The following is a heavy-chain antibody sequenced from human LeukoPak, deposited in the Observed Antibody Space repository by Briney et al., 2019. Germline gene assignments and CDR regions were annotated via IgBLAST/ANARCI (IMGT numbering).Heavy chain of an antibody. V-gene: IGHV3-53*01. CDR3: ARARGGSYGGFDY. CDR1: GFTVSSNY. J-gene: IGHJ4*02. CDR2: IYSGGST. Sequence: GSLRLSCAASGFTVSSNYMSWVRQAPGKGLEWVSVIYSGGSTYYADSVKGRFTISRDNSKNTLYLQMNSLRAEDTAVYYCARARGGSYGGFDYWGQGTLVTVSS. D-gene: IGHD1-26*01.